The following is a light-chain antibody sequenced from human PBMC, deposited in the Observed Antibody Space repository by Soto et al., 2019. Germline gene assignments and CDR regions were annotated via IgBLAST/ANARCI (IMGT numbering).Light chain of an antibody. CDR1: SSDVGSYNY. Sequence: QSVLTKPASLSGSPGQSITISCTGTSSDVGSYNYVSWYQQHPGKAPKVMIYDVSNRPSGVSYRFSGSKSGNTASLTISGLQAEDEADYYCSSYTTSSTYVFGTGTKVTVL. J-gene: IGLJ1*01. V-gene: IGLV2-14*01. CDR3: SSYTTSSTYV. CDR2: DVS.